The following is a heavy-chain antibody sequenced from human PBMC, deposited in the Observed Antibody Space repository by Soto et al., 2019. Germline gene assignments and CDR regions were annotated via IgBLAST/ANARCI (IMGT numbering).Heavy chain of an antibody. V-gene: IGHV3-74*01. CDR2: INSDGSST. J-gene: IGHJ4*02. CDR3: VRTGLVVAAATREDY. Sequence: EVQLVESGGGLVQPGGSLRLSCAASGFTFSSYWMHWVRQAPGKGLVWVSRINSDGSSTSYADSVKGRFTIARDNAKNTLHLQSNSLRAEDTALYYCVRTGLVVAAATREDYWGQGTLVTVSS. D-gene: IGHD2-15*01. CDR1: GFTFSSYW.